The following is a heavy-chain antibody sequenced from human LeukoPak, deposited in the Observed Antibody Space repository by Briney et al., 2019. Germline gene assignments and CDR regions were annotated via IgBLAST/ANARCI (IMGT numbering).Heavy chain of an antibody. CDR3: AKVWSEYELLSHFDS. Sequence: PGGSLRLSCAASGFTFSSYTMSWVRQAPGKGLEWVSGINKSGGSTFYADTVRGRFTISRDNSENTLYLQMNSLRAEDTAVYFCAKVWSEYELLSHFDSWGQGTLVTVSS. D-gene: IGHD2-2*01. V-gene: IGHV3-23*01. CDR1: GFTFSSYT. CDR2: INKSGGST. J-gene: IGHJ4*02.